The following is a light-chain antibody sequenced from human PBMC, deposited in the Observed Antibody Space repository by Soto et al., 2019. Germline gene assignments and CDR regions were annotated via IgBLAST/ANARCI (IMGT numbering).Light chain of an antibody. CDR1: QSISSF. Sequence: DIQMTQSPSSLSASVGDRVTITCRASQSISSFLTWYQQKAGKAPKLLIYAASSLQSGVPSRFSGSGSGTDFTLTISSLQAEDVAVYYCQQYYSTPKTFGQGTKVDIK. CDR3: QQYYSTPKT. J-gene: IGKJ1*01. CDR2: AAS. V-gene: IGKV1-39*01.